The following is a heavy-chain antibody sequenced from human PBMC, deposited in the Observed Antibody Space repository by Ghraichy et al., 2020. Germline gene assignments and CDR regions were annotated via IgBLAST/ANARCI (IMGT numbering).Heavy chain of an antibody. D-gene: IGHD3-10*01. J-gene: IGHJ4*02. Sequence: LSLTCAASGFTFSSYAMSWVRQAPGKGLEWVSAISGSGGSTYYADSVKGRFTISRDNSKNTLYLQMNSLRADDTAVYYCAKEPLWFGEFHPYFDYWGQGTLVTVSS. CDR1: GFTFSSYA. V-gene: IGHV3-23*01. CDR3: AKEPLWFGEFHPYFDY. CDR2: ISGSGGST.